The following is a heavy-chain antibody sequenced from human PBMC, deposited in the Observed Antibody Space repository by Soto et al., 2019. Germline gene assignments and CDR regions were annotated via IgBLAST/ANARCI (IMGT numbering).Heavy chain of an antibody. D-gene: IGHD3-16*01. J-gene: IGHJ6*02. CDR1: GYTFIRYG. CDR2: ISPYNDHT. CDR3: ARGGYYDNSWGKLSHYGLDV. Sequence: QVQLAQSTGEVKKPGASVRVSCKATGYTFIRYGIAWVRQAPGQGFEWMGWISPYNDHTVYAQKFQGRVTMTADTSTRPVYMNLRGLKSDDPAVYYCARGGYYDNSWGKLSHYGLDVWGQGTSVSVSS. V-gene: IGHV1-18*01.